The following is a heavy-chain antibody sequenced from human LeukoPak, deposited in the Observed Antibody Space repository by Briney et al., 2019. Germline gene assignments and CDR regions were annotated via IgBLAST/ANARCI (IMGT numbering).Heavy chain of an antibody. J-gene: IGHJ3*02. CDR3: ARESWVFAFDI. CDR2: INSDGSST. V-gene: IGHV3-74*01. Sequence: GGSLRLSWAASGFTFSSYWMHWVRQAPEKGLVWVSRINSDGSSTSYADSVKGRFTISRDNAKNTLYLQMNSLRAEDTAVYYCARESWVFAFDIWGQGTMVTVSS. D-gene: IGHD6-13*01. CDR1: GFTFSSYW.